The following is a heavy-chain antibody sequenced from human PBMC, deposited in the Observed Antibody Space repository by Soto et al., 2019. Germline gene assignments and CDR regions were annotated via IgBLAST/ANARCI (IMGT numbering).Heavy chain of an antibody. CDR3: AKTTVTTDPDY. CDR1: GFTFSSYG. Sequence: GGSLRLSCAASGFTFSSYGMHWVRQAPGKGLEWVAVISYDGSNKYYADSVKGRFTISRDNSKNTLYLQMNSLRAEDTAVYYCAKTTVTTDPDYWGQGTLVTVSS. J-gene: IGHJ4*02. CDR2: ISYDGSNK. D-gene: IGHD4-4*01. V-gene: IGHV3-30*18.